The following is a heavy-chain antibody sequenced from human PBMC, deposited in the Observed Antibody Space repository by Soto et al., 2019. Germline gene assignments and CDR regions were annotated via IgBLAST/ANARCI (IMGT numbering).Heavy chain of an antibody. CDR3: AKDRCSSTSCYVRRYYYYYYMDV. Sequence: GGSLRLSCAASGFTFSSYAMSWVRQAPGKGLEWVSAFSGSGGSTYYADSVKGRFTISRDNSKNTLYLQMNSLRAEDTAVYYCAKDRCSSTSCYVRRYYYYYYMDVWGKGTTVTVSS. V-gene: IGHV3-23*01. J-gene: IGHJ6*03. D-gene: IGHD2-2*01. CDR2: FSGSGGST. CDR1: GFTFSSYA.